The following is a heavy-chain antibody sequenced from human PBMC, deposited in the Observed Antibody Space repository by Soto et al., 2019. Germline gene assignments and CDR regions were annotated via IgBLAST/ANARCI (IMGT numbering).Heavy chain of an antibody. CDR3: AKVRPVRRLWHDTDIDY. CDR1: GFTFSSYA. V-gene: IGHV3-23*01. CDR2: ISGSGGST. J-gene: IGHJ4*02. D-gene: IGHD5-18*01. Sequence: GGSLRLSCAASGFTFSSYAMSWVRQAPGKGLEWVSAISGSGGSTYYADSVKGRFTISRDNSKNTLYLQMNSLRAEDTAVYYCAKVRPVRRLWHDTDIDYWGQGTLVTVSS.